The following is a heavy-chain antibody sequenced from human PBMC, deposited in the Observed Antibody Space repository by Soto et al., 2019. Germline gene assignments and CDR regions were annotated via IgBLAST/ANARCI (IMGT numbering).Heavy chain of an antibody. Sequence: EVQLVESGGGLVQPGGSLRLSCAASGFTFSSHAIHWVRQAPGKGLEYVSAISNNGVSTDYAKPVQGRFTISRDNSKNTLYLQMGSLRAEDMAVYYCARDRWGCSSISCYDFDYWGQGTLVTVSS. D-gene: IGHD2-2*01. V-gene: IGHV3-64*01. CDR3: ARDRWGCSSISCYDFDY. J-gene: IGHJ4*02. CDR2: ISNNGVST. CDR1: GFTFSSHA.